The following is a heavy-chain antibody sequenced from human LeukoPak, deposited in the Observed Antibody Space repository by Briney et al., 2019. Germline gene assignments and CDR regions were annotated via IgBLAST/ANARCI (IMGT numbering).Heavy chain of an antibody. CDR2: IIGGAGGT. D-gene: IGHD4-17*01. J-gene: IGHJ4*02. Sequence: GGSLRLSCAASGFSFSSHGMSWVRQAPGKGLEWVSGIIGGAGGTYYADSVKGRFTISRDNAKNTLYLQMNSLRAEDTAVYYCAKGAPTVTTFDYWGQGTLVTVSS. CDR3: AKGAPTVTTFDY. CDR1: GFSFSSHG. V-gene: IGHV3-23*01.